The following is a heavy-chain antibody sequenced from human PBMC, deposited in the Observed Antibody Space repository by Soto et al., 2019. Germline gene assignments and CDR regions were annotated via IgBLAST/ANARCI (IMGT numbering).Heavy chain of an antibody. D-gene: IGHD2-15*01. Sequence: QVQLVQSGAEEKKPGASVKVSCKASGYTFTSYAMHWVRQAPGQRLEWMGWINAGNGNTKYSQKFQGRVTITRDTSASDAYMELSSLRSEDTAVYYCARDLSGCSGGSCYSARFDSWGQGTLVTVSS. CDR3: ARDLSGCSGGSCYSARFDS. CDR2: INAGNGNT. CDR1: GYTFTSYA. V-gene: IGHV1-3*05. J-gene: IGHJ4*02.